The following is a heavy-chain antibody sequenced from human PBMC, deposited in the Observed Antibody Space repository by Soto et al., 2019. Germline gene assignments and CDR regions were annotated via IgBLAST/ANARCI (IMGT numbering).Heavy chain of an antibody. CDR2: ISDSGSNT. D-gene: IGHD1-26*01. CDR1: GFTFSTDA. CDR3: ARDVGGSSLFDY. V-gene: IGHV3-23*01. Sequence: EVQLLESGGGLVQPGGSLRLSCAGSGFTFSTDAMAWVRQAPGKALEWVSTISDSGSNTHYVDSVEGRFTISRDNSKSTVFLHMNSLRADDSAVYYCARDVGGSSLFDYWGQGTLVTVSS. J-gene: IGHJ4*02.